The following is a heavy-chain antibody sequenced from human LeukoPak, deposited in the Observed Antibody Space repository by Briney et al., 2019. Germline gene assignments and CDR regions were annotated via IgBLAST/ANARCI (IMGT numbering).Heavy chain of an antibody. CDR2: INGSGGST. V-gene: IGHV3-23*01. Sequence: GGSLRLSCAASGFTFSSYAMSWVRQAPGKGLEWVSAINGSGGSTYYADSVKGRFTISRDNSKNTLYLQMNSLRAEDTAVYYCAKTPRQQLVLGVLLYWGQGTLVTVSS. CDR1: GFTFSSYA. J-gene: IGHJ4*02. CDR3: AKTPRQQLVLGVLLY. D-gene: IGHD6-13*01.